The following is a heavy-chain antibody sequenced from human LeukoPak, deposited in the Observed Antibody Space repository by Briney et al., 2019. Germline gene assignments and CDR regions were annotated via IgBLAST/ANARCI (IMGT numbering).Heavy chain of an antibody. J-gene: IGHJ4*02. CDR2: LRRRAYGGAA. Sequence: PGQSLRLSCTTSGFAFDDFAMSWVRQPAGKGLEGVGFLRRRAYGGAAEYAASVKGRFIISRDDSKGIAYLQMNSLKTEDTAVYYCSRNSLVDFDYWGQGSRVIVSP. V-gene: IGHV3-49*04. D-gene: IGHD5-18*01. CDR3: SRNSLVDFDY. CDR1: GFAFDDFA.